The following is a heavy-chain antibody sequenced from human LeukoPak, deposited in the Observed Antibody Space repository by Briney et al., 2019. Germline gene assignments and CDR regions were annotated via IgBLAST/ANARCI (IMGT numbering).Heavy chain of an antibody. CDR1: GGSFSGYY. Sequence: SETLSLTCAVYGGSFSGYYWSWIRQPPGKGLEWIGEINHSGSTNYNPSLKSRVTISVDTSKNQFSLKLSSVTAADTAVYYCARGSTARPFDPWGQGTLVTVSS. CDR2: INHSGST. J-gene: IGHJ5*02. D-gene: IGHD6-6*01. CDR3: ARGSTARPFDP. V-gene: IGHV4-34*01.